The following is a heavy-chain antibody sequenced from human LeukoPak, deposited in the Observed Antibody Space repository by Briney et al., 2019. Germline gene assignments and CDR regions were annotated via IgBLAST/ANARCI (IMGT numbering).Heavy chain of an antibody. V-gene: IGHV1-2*02. D-gene: IGHD5-12*01. CDR1: GGTFSSYA. CDR3: ARDFTYGGYNY. J-gene: IGHJ4*02. CDR2: INPNSGGT. Sequence: ASVKVSCKASGGTFSSYAISWVRQAPGQGLEWMGWINPNSGGTNYAQKFQGRVTMTRDTSISTAYMELSRLRSDDTAVYYCARDFTYGGYNYWGQGTLVTVSS.